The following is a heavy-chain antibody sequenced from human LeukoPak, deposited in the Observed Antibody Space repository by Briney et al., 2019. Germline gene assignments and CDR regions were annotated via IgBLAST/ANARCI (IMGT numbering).Heavy chain of an antibody. D-gene: IGHD1/OR15-1a*01. Sequence: SETLSLTCTVSGYSISSGYYWGWIRQPPGKGLEWIGSIYHSGSTYYNPSLKSRVTISVDTSKNQFSPKLSSVTAADTAVYYCARERITGTVDYWGQGTLVTVSS. CDR2: IYHSGST. CDR1: GYSISSGYY. CDR3: ARERITGTVDY. J-gene: IGHJ4*02. V-gene: IGHV4-38-2*02.